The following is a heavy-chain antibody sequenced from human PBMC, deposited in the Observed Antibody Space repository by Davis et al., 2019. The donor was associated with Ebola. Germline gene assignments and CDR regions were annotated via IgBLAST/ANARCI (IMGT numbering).Heavy chain of an antibody. CDR1: GGTFSSYA. D-gene: IGHD5-24*01. J-gene: IGHJ3*02. CDR3: ARAEMATIRGAFDI. V-gene: IGHV1-69*04. CDR2: IIPILGIA. Sequence: SVKVSCKASGGTFSSYAISWVRQAPGQGLEWIGRIIPILGIANYAQKFQGRVTITADESTSTAYMELSSLRSEDTAVYYCARAEMATIRGAFDIWGQGTMVTVSS.